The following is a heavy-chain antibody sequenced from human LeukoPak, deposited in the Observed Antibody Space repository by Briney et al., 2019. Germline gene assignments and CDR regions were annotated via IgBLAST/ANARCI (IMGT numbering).Heavy chain of an antibody. CDR2: ISYDGSNK. CDR3: ARGSDILTGYTPDY. J-gene: IGHJ4*02. V-gene: IGHV3-30-3*01. D-gene: IGHD3-9*01. CDR1: GLTFSSYA. Sequence: PGGSLRLSCAASGLTFSSYAMHWVRQAPGKGLEWVAVISYDGSNKYYADSVKGRFTISRDNSKNTLYLQMNSLRAEDTAVYYCARGSDILTGYTPDYWGQGTLVTVSS.